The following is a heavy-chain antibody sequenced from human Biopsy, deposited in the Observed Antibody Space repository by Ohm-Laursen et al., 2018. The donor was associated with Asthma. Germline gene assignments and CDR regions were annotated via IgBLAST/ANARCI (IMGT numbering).Heavy chain of an antibody. CDR1: GFSFDDYA. D-gene: IGHD3-10*01. CDR3: ARDMGAGPNQPPSGSGSSHLYGMDV. CDR2: ISWNSGTI. J-gene: IGHJ6*02. V-gene: IGHV3-9*01. Sequence: SLRLSCTASGFSFDDYAMFWVRQAPGKGLEWVSGISWNSGTIGYADSVKDRFTISRDNAKNSLYLQMNSLGPEDTAVYYCARDMGAGPNQPPSGSGSSHLYGMDVWGQGTTVIVSS.